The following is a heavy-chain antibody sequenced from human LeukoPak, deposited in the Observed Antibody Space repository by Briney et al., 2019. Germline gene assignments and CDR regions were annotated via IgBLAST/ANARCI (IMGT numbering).Heavy chain of an antibody. V-gene: IGHV4-59*08. CDR3: ARHGRIGGNSEGDAFDI. CDR2: IYYSGST. Sequence: PSETLSLTCTVSGGSISSYYWSWIRQPPGKGLEWIGYIYYSGSTNYNPSLKSRVTISVDTSKNRFSLKLSSVTAADTAVYYCARHGRIGGNSEGDAFDIWGQGTMVTVSS. J-gene: IGHJ3*02. D-gene: IGHD4-23*01. CDR1: GGSISSYY.